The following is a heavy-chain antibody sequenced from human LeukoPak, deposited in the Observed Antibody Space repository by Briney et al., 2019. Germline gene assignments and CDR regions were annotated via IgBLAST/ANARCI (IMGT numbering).Heavy chain of an antibody. CDR2: IYYSGST. CDR1: GGSISSSSYY. Sequence: SETLSLTCTVSGGSISSSSYYWGWIRQPPGKGLEWIGSIYYSGSTYYNPSLKSRVTISVDKSKNQFSLKLSSVTAADTAVYYCARGWEPHDAFDIWGQGTMVTVSS. J-gene: IGHJ3*02. CDR3: ARGWEPHDAFDI. D-gene: IGHD1-26*01. V-gene: IGHV4-39*07.